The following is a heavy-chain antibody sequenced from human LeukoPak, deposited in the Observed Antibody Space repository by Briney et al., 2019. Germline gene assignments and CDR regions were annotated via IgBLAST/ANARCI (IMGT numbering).Heavy chain of an antibody. J-gene: IGHJ6*02. V-gene: IGHV3-30*14. CDR2: ISYDGKIK. Sequence: GRSLRLSCAASGFTFRTSPMHWVRQAPGKGLEWVAVISYDGKIKVYADSVKGRFTISRDDSKNTLYLQMNSLRVEDTAVYYCARDPPLTQGYGMDVWGQGTMVTVSS. CDR3: ARDPPLTQGYGMDV. D-gene: IGHD2-15*01. CDR1: GFTFRTSP.